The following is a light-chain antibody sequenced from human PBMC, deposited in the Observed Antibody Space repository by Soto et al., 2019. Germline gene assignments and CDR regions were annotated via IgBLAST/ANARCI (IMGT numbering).Light chain of an antibody. V-gene: IGKV3-20*01. J-gene: IGKJ2*01. CDR1: QSVSSSY. CDR3: QQYGSSPPAYT. CDR2: GAS. Sequence: EIVLTQSPGTLSLSPGERATLSCRASQSVSSSYLAGYQQKPGQAPRLLIYGASSRATGIPDRFSGSGSGTDFTLTISRREPEDFAVYYCQQYGSSPPAYTFGQGTKLEIK.